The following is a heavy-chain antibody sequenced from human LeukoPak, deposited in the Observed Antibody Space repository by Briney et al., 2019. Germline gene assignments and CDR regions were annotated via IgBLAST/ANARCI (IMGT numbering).Heavy chain of an antibody. V-gene: IGHV1-24*01. Sequence: ASVKVSCKVSGYTLTELSMHWVRQAPGKGLEWMGGFDPEDGETIYAQKFQGRVTMTEDTSTDTAYMELSSLRSEDTAVYYCATTPGYYYDSSGYPMRYWGQGTLVTVSS. CDR2: FDPEDGET. D-gene: IGHD3-22*01. J-gene: IGHJ4*02. CDR1: GYTLTELS. CDR3: ATTPGYYYDSSGYPMRY.